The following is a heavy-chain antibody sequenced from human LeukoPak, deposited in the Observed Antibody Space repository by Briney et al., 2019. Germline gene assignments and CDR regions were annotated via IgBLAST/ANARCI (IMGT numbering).Heavy chain of an antibody. CDR1: GFTLGRYV. D-gene: IGHD2-8*02. CDR2: ISAGGHNT. J-gene: IGHJ4*02. Sequence: GGSLRLSCAASGFTLGRYVMSWVRQAPGKGLEWVSSISAGGHNTYYADSVKGRFTISRDISKNTLYLQMDSLRAEDTAVYYCAKFSPRAVLVSDYWGQGTLVTVSS. V-gene: IGHV3-23*01. CDR3: AKFSPRAVLVSDY.